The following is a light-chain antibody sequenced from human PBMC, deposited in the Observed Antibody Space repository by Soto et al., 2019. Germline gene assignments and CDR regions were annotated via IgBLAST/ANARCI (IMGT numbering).Light chain of an antibody. CDR3: QQYNSYSRT. CDR1: QSISAS. Sequence: DIQMTQSPSTLSASVGDRVTITCRASQSISASLAWYQQKPGKPPILLIYMASRLQTGVPSRFSGSGSGTEFTLTISSLQTDDFATYYCQQYNSYSRTLGQGTKVDIK. CDR2: MAS. V-gene: IGKV1-5*03. J-gene: IGKJ1*01.